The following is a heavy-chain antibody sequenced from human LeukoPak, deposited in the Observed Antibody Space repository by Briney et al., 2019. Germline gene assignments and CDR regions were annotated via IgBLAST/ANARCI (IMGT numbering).Heavy chain of an antibody. V-gene: IGHV3-11*04. CDR1: GFTFSDYY. D-gene: IGHD6-19*01. J-gene: IGHJ4*02. CDR2: ISSSGSTI. CDR3: ARDQEDSSGWYDY. Sequence: GGSLRLSCAASGFTFSDYYMSWIRQAPGKGLEWVSYISSSGSTIYYADPVKGRFTISRDNAKNSLYLQMNSLRAEDTAVYYCARDQEDSSGWYDYWGQGTLVTVSS.